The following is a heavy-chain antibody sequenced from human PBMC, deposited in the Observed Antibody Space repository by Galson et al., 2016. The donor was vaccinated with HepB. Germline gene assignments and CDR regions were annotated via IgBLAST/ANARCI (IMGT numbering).Heavy chain of an antibody. V-gene: IGHV3-53*01. D-gene: IGHD3-16*02. CDR1: GFAVRSNF. Sequence: SLRLSCAVSGFAVRSNFMAWVRQAPGKGLEWVSLIYSGGSTYYADSVRGRFTISRDISKNTLFLEMLNLRAEDRAVYYWSRVQTFYDYTWGTSRPRYFDYWGQGTLVTVSS. CDR2: IYSGGST. CDR3: SRVQTFYDYTWGTSRPRYFDY. J-gene: IGHJ4*02.